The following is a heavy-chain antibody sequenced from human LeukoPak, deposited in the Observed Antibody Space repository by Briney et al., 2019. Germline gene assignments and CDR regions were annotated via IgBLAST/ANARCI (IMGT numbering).Heavy chain of an antibody. CDR2: IIPIFGTA. V-gene: IGHV1-69*05. CDR3: AVSSGSYLSPDY. CDR1: GGTFSSYA. J-gene: IGHJ4*02. D-gene: IGHD1-26*01. Sequence: SVKVSCKASGGTFSSYAISWVRQAPGQGLEWMGGIIPIFGTANYAQKFQGRVTITTDGSTSTAYMELSSLRSEDTAVYYCAVSSGSYLSPDYWGQGTLVTVSS.